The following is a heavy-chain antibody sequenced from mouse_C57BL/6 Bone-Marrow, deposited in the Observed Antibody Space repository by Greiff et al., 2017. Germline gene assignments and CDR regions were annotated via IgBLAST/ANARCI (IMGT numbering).Heavy chain of an antibody. CDR3: ARGLRFAY. V-gene: IGHV1-82*01. CDR1: GYAFSSSW. CDR2: IYPGDGDT. D-gene: IGHD2-1*01. Sequence: QVQLQQSGPELVKPGASVKISCKASGYAFSSSWMNWVKQRPGKGLEWIGRIYPGDGDTNYNGKFKGKATLTADKSSSTAYMQLSSLTSEDSAVYFCARGLRFAYGGQGTLVTVSA. J-gene: IGHJ3*01.